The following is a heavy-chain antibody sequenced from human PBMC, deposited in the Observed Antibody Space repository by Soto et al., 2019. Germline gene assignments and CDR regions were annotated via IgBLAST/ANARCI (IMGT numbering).Heavy chain of an antibody. V-gene: IGHV5-51*01. J-gene: IGHJ6*02. CDR1: GYSFTSYW. D-gene: IGHD2-2*01. CDR3: ATSYCSSTSCPNYYYYYGMDV. CDR2: IYPGDSDT. Sequence: HGESLKISCKGSGYSFTSYWIGWVRQMPGKGLEWMGIIYPGDSDTRYSPSFQGQVTISADKSISTAYLQWSSLKASDTAMYYCATSYCSSTSCPNYYYYYGMDVWGQGTTVTVSS.